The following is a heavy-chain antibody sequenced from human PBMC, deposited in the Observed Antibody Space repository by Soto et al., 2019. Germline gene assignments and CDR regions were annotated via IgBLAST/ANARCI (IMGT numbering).Heavy chain of an antibody. J-gene: IGHJ6*02. D-gene: IGHD1-26*01. CDR3: ARQPSNGWELLFGMDV. Sequence: SETLSLTCTVSGGSISSSSYYWGWIRQPPGKGLEWIGSIYYSGSTYYNPSLKSRVTISVDTSKNQFSLKLSSVTAADTAVYYCARQPSNGWELLFGMDVWGQGTTVTVSS. CDR1: GGSISSSSYY. V-gene: IGHV4-39*01. CDR2: IYYSGST.